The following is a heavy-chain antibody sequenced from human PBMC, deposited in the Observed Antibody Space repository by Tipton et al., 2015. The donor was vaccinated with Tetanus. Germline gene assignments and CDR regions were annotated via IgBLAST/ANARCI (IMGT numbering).Heavy chain of an antibody. CDR3: AGEADCSGGSCFSGDLDN. D-gene: IGHD2-15*01. J-gene: IGHJ4*02. Sequence: SLRLSCAASGFIFSSYGIHWVRQAPGKGLEWVAVSWYDGTDKYYADSVKGRFTISRDNSKNTLYLQMNSLRAEDTAVYYCAGEADCSGGSCFSGDLDNWGQGTRVTVSS. CDR1: GFIFSSYG. V-gene: IGHV3-33*01. CDR2: SWYDGTDK.